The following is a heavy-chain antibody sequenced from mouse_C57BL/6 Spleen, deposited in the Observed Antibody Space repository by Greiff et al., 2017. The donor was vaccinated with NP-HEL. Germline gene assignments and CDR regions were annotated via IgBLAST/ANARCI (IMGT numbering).Heavy chain of an antibody. CDR1: GYTFTSYW. CDR3: ARRGSSGYPFAY. Sequence: QVQLQQPGAELVRPGSSVKLSCKASGYTFTSYWMHWVKQRPIQGLEWIGNIDPSDSETHYNQKFKDKATLTVDKSSSTAYMQLSSLTSEDSAVYYCARRGSSGYPFAYWGQGTLVTVSA. V-gene: IGHV1-52*01. D-gene: IGHD3-2*02. CDR2: IDPSDSET. J-gene: IGHJ3*01.